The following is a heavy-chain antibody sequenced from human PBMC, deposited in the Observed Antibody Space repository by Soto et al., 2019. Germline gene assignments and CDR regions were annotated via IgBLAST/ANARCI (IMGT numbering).Heavy chain of an antibody. CDR3: ARDGREASGMDV. CDR2: IYYRGST. V-gene: IGHV4-59*01. CDR1: GGSINYSY. D-gene: IGHD1-26*01. Sequence: SETLSLTCTVSGGSINYSYWSWVRQAPGKGLEWIGHIYYRGSTTYNPSLRSRSTISVDTSNNQFSLKLNSVTTADTAVYYCARDGREASGMDVWGQGTKVTVSS. J-gene: IGHJ6*02.